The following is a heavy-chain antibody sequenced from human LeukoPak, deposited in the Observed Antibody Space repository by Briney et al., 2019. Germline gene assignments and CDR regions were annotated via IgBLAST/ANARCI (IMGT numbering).Heavy chain of an antibody. CDR3: ARAGHGKGDPLLDP. J-gene: IGHJ5*02. V-gene: IGHV3-48*03. CDR1: GFTFSSYE. Sequence: GGSLRLSCAASGFTFSSYEMNWVRQAPGKGLEWDSYISSSGSTIYYTDSVKGRFTISRDNAKNSLYLQMNSLRAEDTAVYYCARAGHGKGDPLLDPWGQGTLVTVSS. CDR2: ISSSGSTI. D-gene: IGHD3-10*01.